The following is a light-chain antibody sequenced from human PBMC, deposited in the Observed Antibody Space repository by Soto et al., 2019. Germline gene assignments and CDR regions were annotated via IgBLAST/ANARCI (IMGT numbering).Light chain of an antibody. CDR1: QSISSW. Sequence: DIQMTHSPSTLSASVGDRVTITCRASQSISSWLAWYQQKPGKAPKLLIYDASSLESGVPSRFSGSGSGTDFTLTISSLQPEDVATYYCQKYNSAPLTFGGGTKVDI. CDR3: QKYNSAPLT. J-gene: IGKJ4*01. V-gene: IGKV1-5*01. CDR2: DAS.